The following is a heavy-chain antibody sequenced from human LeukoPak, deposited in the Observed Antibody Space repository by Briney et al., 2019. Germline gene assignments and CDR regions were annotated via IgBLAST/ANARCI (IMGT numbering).Heavy chain of an antibody. CDR1: GFTFSSYS. J-gene: IGHJ6*03. CDR2: ISSSSSTI. CDR3: AVSGIGWYMYYYMDV. Sequence: GGSLRLSCAASGFTFSSYSMNWVRQAPGKGLEWVSYISSSSSTIYYADSVKGRFTISRDNAKNSLYLQMNSLRAEDTAVYYFAVSGIGWYMYYYMDVSGKGTTVTVSS. D-gene: IGHD6-19*01. V-gene: IGHV3-48*04.